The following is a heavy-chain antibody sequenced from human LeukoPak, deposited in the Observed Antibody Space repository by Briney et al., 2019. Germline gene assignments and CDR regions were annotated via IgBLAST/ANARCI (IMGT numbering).Heavy chain of an antibody. V-gene: IGHV1-2*02. CDR2: INPNSGGA. D-gene: IGHD2-15*01. CDR3: ARHCTGGSCYSVGPY. Sequence: GASVKVSCKTSGYTFTACHIHWVRQAPGQGLEWMGWINPNSGGANYVQRFQGRVTMTRDTSISTAYMELSSLRSDDTAVYFCARHCTGGSCYSVGPYWGQGTLVTVSS. CDR1: GYTFTACH. J-gene: IGHJ4*02.